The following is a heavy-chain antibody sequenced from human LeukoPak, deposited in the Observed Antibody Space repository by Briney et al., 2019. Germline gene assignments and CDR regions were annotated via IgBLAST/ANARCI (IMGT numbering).Heavy chain of an antibody. D-gene: IGHD5-18*01. CDR3: AKDSTAVGPSAGFDP. CDR2: ISWNSGSI. V-gene: IGHV3-9*01. J-gene: IGHJ5*02. Sequence: PGGSLRLSCAASGFTFDDYAMHWVRQAPGKGLEWVSGISWNSGSIGYADSVKGRFTISRDNAKNSLYLQMNSLRAEDTALYYCAKDSTAVGPSAGFDPWGQGTLVTVSS. CDR1: GFTFDDYA.